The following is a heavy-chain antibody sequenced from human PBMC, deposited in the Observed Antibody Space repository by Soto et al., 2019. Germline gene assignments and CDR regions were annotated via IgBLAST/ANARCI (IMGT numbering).Heavy chain of an antibody. J-gene: IGHJ4*02. Sequence: PSETLSLTCSVSGGSVNSGSYYWSWIRQPPGKGLEWIGYIDSSGTTRYNPSLKSRVTISVDTSKNQFSLKLTSVTAADTALYYCATSYSSSWSLGYCGQGPLVTVSS. CDR1: GGSVNSGSYY. CDR3: ATSYSSSWSLGY. CDR2: IDSSGTT. V-gene: IGHV4-61*01. D-gene: IGHD6-13*01.